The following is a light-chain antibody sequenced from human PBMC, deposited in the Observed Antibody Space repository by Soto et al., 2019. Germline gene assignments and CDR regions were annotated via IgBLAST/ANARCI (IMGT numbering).Light chain of an antibody. CDR1: QSINKW. V-gene: IGKV1-5*03. CDR2: QAS. Sequence: DIKMTQSPSTLSASPGDRVIITCRASQSINKWLAWYQQRPGEAPKLLIYQASHLQSGVPSRLIGSGSETEFSLNISSLQPADFASYYCQHYSHYPWTFGQGTKVEIK. CDR3: QHYSHYPWT. J-gene: IGKJ1*01.